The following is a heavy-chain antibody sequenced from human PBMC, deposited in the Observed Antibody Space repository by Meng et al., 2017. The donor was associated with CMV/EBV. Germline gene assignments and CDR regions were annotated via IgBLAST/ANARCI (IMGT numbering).Heavy chain of an antibody. D-gene: IGHD2-2*01. J-gene: IGHJ4*02. CDR3: ARGGGFCSVAGCYGIDY. V-gene: IGHV3-30-3*01. CDR1: GSPFSPYT. Sequence: SLKISCAASGSPFSPYTIHWVRQAPGKGLEWVALISSDGSNKDYADSVKGRFTISRDNSKNTLSLQMNSLRTEDTAVYYCARGGGFCSVAGCYGIDYWGQGTVVTVSS. CDR2: ISSDGSNK.